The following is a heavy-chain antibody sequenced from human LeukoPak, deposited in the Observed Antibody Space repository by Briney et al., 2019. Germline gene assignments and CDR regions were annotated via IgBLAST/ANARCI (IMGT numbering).Heavy chain of an antibody. J-gene: IGHJ4*02. CDR2: ISYDGSNK. D-gene: IGHD5-18*01. Sequence: GGSLRLSCAASGFTFSSYGMHWVRQAPGKGLEWVAVISYDGSNKYYADSVKGRFTISRDNSKNTLYLQMNSLRAEDTAVYYRAKGGYSYGQYFDYWGQGTLVTVSS. CDR1: GFTFSSYG. CDR3: AKGGYSYGQYFDY. V-gene: IGHV3-30*18.